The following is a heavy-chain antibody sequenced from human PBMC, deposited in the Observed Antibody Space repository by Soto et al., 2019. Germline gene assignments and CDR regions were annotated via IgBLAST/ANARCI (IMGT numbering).Heavy chain of an antibody. V-gene: IGHV1-69*13. CDR3: AREGSGYNL. J-gene: IGHJ1*01. D-gene: IGHD5-12*01. CDR1: GGSFSSFG. Sequence: GASVNVSCKASGGSFSSFGISWVRQAPGQGLEWMGGIIPVFGRPNYAQRFRGRLTITADESTNTVYLELIDLRSEDTAVYYCAREGSGYNLWGQGTQVTVSS. CDR2: IIPVFGRP.